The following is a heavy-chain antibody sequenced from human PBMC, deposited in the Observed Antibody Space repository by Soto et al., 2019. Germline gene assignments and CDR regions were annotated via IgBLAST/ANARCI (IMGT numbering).Heavy chain of an antibody. CDR2: ISGSGGST. CDR3: AKGLAYYDSSGLGEDYFDY. Sequence: EVQLLESGGGLVQPGGSLRLSCAASGFTFSSYAMSWVRQAPGKGLEWVSAISGSGGSTYYADSVKGRFTISRDNSKNTQYLQMNSLRAEDTAVYYCAKGLAYYDSSGLGEDYFDYWGQGTLVTVSS. CDR1: GFTFSSYA. J-gene: IGHJ4*02. V-gene: IGHV3-23*01. D-gene: IGHD3-22*01.